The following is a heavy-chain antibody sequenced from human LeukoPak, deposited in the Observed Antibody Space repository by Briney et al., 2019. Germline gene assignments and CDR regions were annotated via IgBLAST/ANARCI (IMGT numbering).Heavy chain of an antibody. V-gene: IGHV3-21*01. Sequence: GRPLRLSCAASGFTFSSYGMHWVRQAPGKGLEWVSSIGSSGTYIYYADSVKGRFTISRDNAKNSLYLQMNSLRAEDTAVYYCARDLVGATTSDYWGQGTLVTVSS. CDR2: IGSSGTYI. J-gene: IGHJ4*02. CDR1: GFTFSSYG. CDR3: ARDLVGATTSDY. D-gene: IGHD1-26*01.